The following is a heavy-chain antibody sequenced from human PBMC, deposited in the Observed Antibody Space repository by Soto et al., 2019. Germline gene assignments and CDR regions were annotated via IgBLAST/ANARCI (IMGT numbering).Heavy chain of an antibody. V-gene: IGHV4-34*01. Sequence: SETLSLTCGFSSGSFIDYYWSWIRQPPGKGLEWIGEINHSGGTNYNPSLKSRVIISVDTSKNQFSLKLSSVTAADTAVYYCASGRCRHVWDYCGQRHLVTVSS. CDR1: SGSFIDYY. CDR2: INHSGGT. J-gene: IGHJ4*02. CDR3: ASGRCRHVWDY.